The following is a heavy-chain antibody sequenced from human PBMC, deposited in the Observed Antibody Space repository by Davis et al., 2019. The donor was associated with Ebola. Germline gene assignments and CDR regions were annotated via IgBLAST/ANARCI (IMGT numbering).Heavy chain of an antibody. CDR1: GGSFSGYY. J-gene: IGHJ5*02. CDR2: IYYSGST. Sequence: MPGGSLRPSCAVHGGSFSGYYWSWIRQPPGRGLEWIGYIYYSGSTNYNPALKSRVTISVDTSKNQFSLKLSSVTAADTAVYYCARGRPSPGDYVSWFDPWGQGTLVTVSS. CDR3: ARGRPSPGDYVSWFDP. D-gene: IGHD4-17*01. V-gene: IGHV4-34*01.